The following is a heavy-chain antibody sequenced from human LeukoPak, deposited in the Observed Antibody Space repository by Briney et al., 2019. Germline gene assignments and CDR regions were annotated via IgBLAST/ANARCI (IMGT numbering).Heavy chain of an antibody. CDR3: AKESFPRFSFGEVSFDY. V-gene: IGHV3-23*01. Sequence: GSLRLSCAASGFTFSSYALTRGRPAPGNRLEWVSASSGSGWSTYYADSVKCRFTLSRDNSKHTLYLQTCSLRAEGTTVYCCAKESFPRFSFGEVSFDYWGQGTLVTVSS. CDR2: SSGSGWST. D-gene: IGHD3-10*01. J-gene: IGHJ4*02. CDR1: GFTFSSYA.